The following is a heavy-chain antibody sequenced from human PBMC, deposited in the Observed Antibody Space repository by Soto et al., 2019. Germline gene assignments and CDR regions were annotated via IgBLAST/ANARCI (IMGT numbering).Heavy chain of an antibody. CDR1: GFTFSSYA. D-gene: IGHD1-26*01. CDR3: AKDSFFSGSYFGIGAFDI. Sequence: GESLKISCAASGFTFSSYAMSWVRQAPGKGLEWVSAISGSGGSTYYADSVKGRFTISRDNSKNTLYLQMNSLRAEDTAVYYCAKDSFFSGSYFGIGAFDIWGQGTMVTVSS. CDR2: ISGSGGST. J-gene: IGHJ3*02. V-gene: IGHV3-23*01.